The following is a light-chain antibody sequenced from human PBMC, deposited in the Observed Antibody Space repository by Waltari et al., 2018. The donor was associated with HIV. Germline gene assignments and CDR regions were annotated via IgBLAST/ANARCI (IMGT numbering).Light chain of an antibody. Sequence: QSVLTQPPSVSAAPGQSLTISCSGSTSNIGDNYVSWYQQLPRSAPKFLIFENTKRPSGIPDRFSASKSGTSATLRITGLQTGDEADYYCGTWDTRLSAAVFGGGTKVTVL. CDR1: TSNIGDNY. CDR2: ENT. J-gene: IGLJ3*02. CDR3: GTWDTRLSAAV. V-gene: IGLV1-51*02.